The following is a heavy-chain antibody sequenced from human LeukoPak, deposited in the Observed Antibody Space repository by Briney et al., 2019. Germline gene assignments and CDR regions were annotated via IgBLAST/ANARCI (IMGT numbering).Heavy chain of an antibody. CDR2: IYYSGST. CDR1: GGSVSSYY. CDR3: ARVPISTTARGYFDY. J-gene: IGHJ4*02. V-gene: IGHV4-59*02. Sequence: SETLSLTCSVSGGSVSSYYWSWIRQSPGKGLEWIGYIYYSGSTAYNLSLKSRVTISVDTSKNKFSLKLSSVTAADTAVYYCARVPISTTARGYFDYWGQGTLVTVSS. D-gene: IGHD4-17*01.